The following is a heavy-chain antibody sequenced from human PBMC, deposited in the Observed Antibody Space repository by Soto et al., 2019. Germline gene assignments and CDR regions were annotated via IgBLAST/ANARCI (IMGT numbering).Heavy chain of an antibody. J-gene: IGHJ5*02. Sequence: PSDTLSLTCTVSGGSIISSSYYWGLICQPPGKGLEWIGSIYYSGSTYYNPSLKSRVTISVDTSKNQFSLKLSSVTAADTAVYYCARHLPSPSGIAAREVDPWGQGTLVTVS. D-gene: IGHD6-6*01. CDR3: ARHLPSPSGIAAREVDP. CDR2: IYYSGST. V-gene: IGHV4-39*01. CDR1: GGSIISSSYY.